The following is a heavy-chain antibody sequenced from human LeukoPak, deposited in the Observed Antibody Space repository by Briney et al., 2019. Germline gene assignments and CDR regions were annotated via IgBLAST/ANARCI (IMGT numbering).Heavy chain of an antibody. J-gene: IGHJ5*02. Sequence: SETLSLTCTVSGGSISSGSYYWSWIRQPAGKGLEWIGRIYTSGSTNYNPSLKSRVTISVDTSNNQFYLSLTSLTAADTAVYYCAREGGGSYSRGWFDPWGQGTLVSVSS. CDR3: AREGGGSYSRGWFDP. CDR2: IYTSGST. D-gene: IGHD1-26*01. V-gene: IGHV4-61*02. CDR1: GGSISSGSYY.